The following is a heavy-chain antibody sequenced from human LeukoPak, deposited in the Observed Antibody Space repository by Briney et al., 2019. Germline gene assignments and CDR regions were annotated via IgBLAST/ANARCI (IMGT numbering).Heavy chain of an antibody. CDR1: GGTFSSYT. CDR2: IIPILGIA. Sequence: SVKVSCKASGGTFSSYTISWVRQAPGQGLEWMGRIIPILGIANYAQKFQGRVTITTDKSTSTAYMELSSLRSEDTAVYYCARGDSSSSWLLSYWGQGTLVTVSS. V-gene: IGHV1-69*02. D-gene: IGHD6-6*01. CDR3: ARGDSSSSWLLSY. J-gene: IGHJ4*02.